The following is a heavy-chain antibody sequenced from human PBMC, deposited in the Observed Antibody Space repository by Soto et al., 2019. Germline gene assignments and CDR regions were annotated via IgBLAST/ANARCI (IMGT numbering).Heavy chain of an antibody. Sequence: EMLLVESGGGLVQPGGSLRLSCVASGFTFSGYWMSWVRQAPGKGLEWVANINRDGSEEHYVDPVKGRFTISRDNAKNSVYLQMDSLRGDDSAVYYCARDPGPRSASIRGLGWFDPWGQGTLVTVSS. J-gene: IGHJ5*02. CDR2: INRDGSEE. D-gene: IGHD2-2*01. CDR3: ARDPGPRSASIRGLGWFDP. V-gene: IGHV3-7*03. CDR1: GFTFSGYW.